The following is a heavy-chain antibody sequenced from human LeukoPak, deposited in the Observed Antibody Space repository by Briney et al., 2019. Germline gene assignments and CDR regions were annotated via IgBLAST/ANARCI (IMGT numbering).Heavy chain of an antibody. CDR3: AKAGRIGYYDSSGYLDY. D-gene: IGHD3-22*01. V-gene: IGHV3-23*01. J-gene: IGHJ4*02. CDR2: ISGSGGST. CDR1: GFTLSIYA. Sequence: GGSLRLSCAASGFTLSIYAMSWVRQAPGKGREWVSAISGSGGSTYYADSVKGRFTISRDNSKNTLYLQINSLRAEDTAVYYCAKAGRIGYYDSSGYLDYWGQGTLVTVSS.